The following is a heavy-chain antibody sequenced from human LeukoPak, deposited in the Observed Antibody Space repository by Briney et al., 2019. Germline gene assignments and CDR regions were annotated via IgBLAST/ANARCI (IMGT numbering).Heavy chain of an antibody. CDR1: GFTFSSYS. Sequence: PGGSLRLSCAASGFTFSSYSMNWVRQAPGKGLEWVSSISISSSYIYYADSVRGRFAISRDNAKNSLYLQMNSLRAEDTAVYYCARDGDYGDYEVDPKWFDPWGQGTLVTVSS. CDR3: ARDGDYGDYEVDPKWFDP. D-gene: IGHD4-17*01. CDR2: ISISSSYI. V-gene: IGHV3-21*01. J-gene: IGHJ5*02.